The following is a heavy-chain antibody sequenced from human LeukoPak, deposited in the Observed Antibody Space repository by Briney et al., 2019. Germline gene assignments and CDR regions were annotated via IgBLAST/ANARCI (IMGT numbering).Heavy chain of an antibody. CDR1: GFTFRDYW. D-gene: IGHD3-10*01. Sequence: PGASLRLSCAASGFTFRDYWMAWVRQAPGKGLEWVANIWPDGSDTYHVDSVRGRFTISRDNAQSSLNLQMNSLRAEDSAVYYCARWGVNAGLDRWDQGTLVIVSS. CDR2: IWPDGSDT. J-gene: IGHJ5*01. CDR3: ARWGVNAGLDR. V-gene: IGHV3-7*01.